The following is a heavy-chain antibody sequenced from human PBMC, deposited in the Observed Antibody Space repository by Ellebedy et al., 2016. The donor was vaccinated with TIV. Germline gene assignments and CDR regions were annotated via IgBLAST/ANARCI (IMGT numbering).Heavy chain of an antibody. V-gene: IGHV1-69*13. D-gene: IGHD2-21*01. Sequence: SVKVSCXASGGTFSSYAISWVRQAPGQGLEWMGGIIPIFGTANYAQKFQGRVTITADESTSTAYMELSSLRSEDTAVYYCARQIPASFWFDPWGQGTLVTVSS. CDR1: GGTFSSYA. CDR3: ARQIPASFWFDP. J-gene: IGHJ5*02. CDR2: IIPIFGTA.